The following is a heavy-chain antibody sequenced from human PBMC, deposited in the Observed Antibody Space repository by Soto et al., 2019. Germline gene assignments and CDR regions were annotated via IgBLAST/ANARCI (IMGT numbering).Heavy chain of an antibody. D-gene: IGHD3-22*01. Sequence: SETLSLTCTVTGGSISSYYWSWIRQPPGKGLEWIGYIYYTGSTIYNPSLKSRVTISVDTSKNQFSLKLNSVTAADTAVYYCARGSYYYDSSGYYHYWGKGTLVTVSS. J-gene: IGHJ4*02. V-gene: IGHV4-59*01. CDR3: ARGSYYYDSSGYYHY. CDR2: IYYTGST. CDR1: GGSISSYY.